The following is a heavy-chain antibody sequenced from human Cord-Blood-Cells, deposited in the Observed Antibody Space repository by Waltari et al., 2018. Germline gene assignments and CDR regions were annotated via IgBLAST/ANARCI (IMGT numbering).Heavy chain of an antibody. J-gene: IGHJ5*02. CDR2: IYYSGST. CDR3: ARRAGIAARNWFDP. V-gene: IGHV4-39*01. Sequence: QLQLQESGPGLVKPSETLSLTCTVSGGSISSSSYYWGWIRQPPGKGLEWIGSIYYSGSTYYNPSLKSRVTISVDTSKNQFSLKLSSGTAADTAVYYCARRAGIAARNWFDPWGQGTLVTVSS. D-gene: IGHD6-6*01. CDR1: GGSISSSSYY.